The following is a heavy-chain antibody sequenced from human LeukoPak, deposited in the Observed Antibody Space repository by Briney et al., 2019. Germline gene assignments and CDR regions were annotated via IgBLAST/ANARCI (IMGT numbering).Heavy chain of an antibody. CDR3: ARVDDYDILTGYPPYYYYYMDV. V-gene: IGHV3-53*01. D-gene: IGHD3-9*01. CDR2: IYSGGST. J-gene: IGHJ6*03. CDR1: GLNVGDNY. Sequence: GGSLRLSCAVSGLNVGDNYMSWVRQAPGKGLEWVSIIYSGGSTYYADSVKGRFTISRDNSKNTLYLQMNSLRAEDTALYYCARVDDYDILTGYPPYYYYYMDVWGKGTTVTVSS.